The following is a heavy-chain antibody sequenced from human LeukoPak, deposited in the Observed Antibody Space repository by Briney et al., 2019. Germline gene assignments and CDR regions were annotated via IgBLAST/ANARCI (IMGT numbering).Heavy chain of an antibody. CDR2: IYYSGNT. Sequence: PSQTLSLTCTVSGGSISSGGYYWSWIRQHPGKGLEWIGYIYYSGNTYYNPSLKSRVTISVDTSKNQFSLKLSSVTAADTAVYYCARVRLDGKPHFDYWGQGTLVSVSS. CDR3: ARVRLDGKPHFDY. D-gene: IGHD1-14*01. V-gene: IGHV4-31*03. CDR1: GGSISSGGYY. J-gene: IGHJ4*02.